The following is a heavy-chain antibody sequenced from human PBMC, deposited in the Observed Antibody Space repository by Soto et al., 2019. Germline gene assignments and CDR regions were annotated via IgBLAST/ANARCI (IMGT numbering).Heavy chain of an antibody. CDR1: DVSISRSTFY. V-gene: IGHV4-39*07. CDR3: ARVLRFFEWSISYCDHLDV. D-gene: IGHD3-3*01. Sequence: SETLSLTCTVSDVSISRSTFYWGWIRQPQGKGLKWLGTLHYTGSTYYNPSLKSRVTLSVDSSKNQFSLKLSSVTDADTAVYYCARVLRFFEWSISYCDHLDVRARGTTVSVSS. J-gene: IGHJ6*03. CDR2: LHYTGST.